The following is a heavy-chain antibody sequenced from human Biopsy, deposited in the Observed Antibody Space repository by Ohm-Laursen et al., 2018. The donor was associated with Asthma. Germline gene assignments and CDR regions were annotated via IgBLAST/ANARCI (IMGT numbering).Heavy chain of an antibody. CDR3: ARAVDYSHYYGIDV. D-gene: IGHD3-10*01. J-gene: IGHJ6*02. CDR2: ISVYNGNT. V-gene: IGHV1-18*01. CDR1: GYTFNSAG. Sequence: ASVKVSCKTSGYTFNSAGITWVRQAPGQGLEWMGWISVYNGNTKVAQKLQDRVAMITDTSTGTAYMELRSLRSGDTAVYFCARAVDYSHYYGIDVWGQGTTVTVS.